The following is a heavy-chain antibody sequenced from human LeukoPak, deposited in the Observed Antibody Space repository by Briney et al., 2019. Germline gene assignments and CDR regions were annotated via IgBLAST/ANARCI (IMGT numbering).Heavy chain of an antibody. CDR3: ARGDDSTTYGLGY. D-gene: IGHD2/OR15-2a*01. CDR2: INHRGST. Sequence: PSETLSLTCAVYGDSFSGYYWTWIRQPPGKGLEWIGEINHRGSTNYNPSLKSRVTISVDMSKNQVSLRLSSVTAADTAVYYCARGDDSTTYGLGYWGQGTLVTVSS. V-gene: IGHV4-34*01. CDR1: GDSFSGYY. J-gene: IGHJ4*02.